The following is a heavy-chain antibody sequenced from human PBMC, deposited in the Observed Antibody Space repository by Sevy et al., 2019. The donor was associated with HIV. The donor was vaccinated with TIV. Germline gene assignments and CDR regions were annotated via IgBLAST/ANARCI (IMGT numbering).Heavy chain of an antibody. CDR2: IIPIFGTA. J-gene: IGHJ4*02. D-gene: IGHD3-22*01. Sequence: ASVKVYCKASGGTFSSYAISWVRQAPGQGLEWMGGIIPIFGTANYAQKFQGRVTITADESTSTAYMELSSLRSEDTAVYYYARAGDYYDSSGYYYYFDYRGQGTLVTVSS. CDR3: ARAGDYYDSSGYYYYFDY. CDR1: GGTFSSYA. V-gene: IGHV1-69*13.